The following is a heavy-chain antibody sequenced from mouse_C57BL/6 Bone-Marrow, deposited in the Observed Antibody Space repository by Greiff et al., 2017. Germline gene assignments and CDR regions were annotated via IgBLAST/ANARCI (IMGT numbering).Heavy chain of an antibody. J-gene: IGHJ3*01. CDR2: IDPSDSYT. D-gene: IGHD2-4*01. CDR3: ARVDYDYDAWFAY. Sequence: QVQLQQPGAELVRPGTSVTLSCKASGYTFTSYWMHWVKQRPGQGLEWIGVIDPSDSYTNYNQKFKGKATLTVDTSSSTAYMQLSSLTSEDSAVYYCARVDYDYDAWFAYWGQGTLVTVSA. V-gene: IGHV1-59*01. CDR1: GYTFTSYW.